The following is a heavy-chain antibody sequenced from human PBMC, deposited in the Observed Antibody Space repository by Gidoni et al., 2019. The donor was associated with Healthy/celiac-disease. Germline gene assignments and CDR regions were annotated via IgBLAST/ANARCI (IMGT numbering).Heavy chain of an antibody. CDR3: ARRSYGHANTERIRWFDP. CDR1: GCSISSSSYY. V-gene: IGHV4-39*01. D-gene: IGHD1-1*01. Sequence: QLQLQESGLGLVKPSETLSLTCTVSGCSISSSSYYWGWIRQPPGKGLEWIGSIYYSGSTYYNPSLKSRVTISVDTSKNQFSLKLSSVTAVDTAVYYCARRSYGHANTERIRWFDPWGQGTLVTVSS. J-gene: IGHJ5*02. CDR2: IYYSGST.